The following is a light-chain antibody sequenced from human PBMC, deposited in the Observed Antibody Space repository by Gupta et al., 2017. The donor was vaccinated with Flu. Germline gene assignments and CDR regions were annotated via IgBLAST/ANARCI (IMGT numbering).Light chain of an antibody. Sequence: EIFLIQSPATLSLSIGERATLSCRASQTIGRQLAWYQQKPGRAPRLLIYDTSNRATDIPARFSGSGSGTDFTLTIDRLEAEDFAVYFCQQRSLWPLTFGGGTRVEIK. V-gene: IGKV3-11*01. CDR3: QQRSLWPLT. CDR2: DTS. CDR1: QTIGRQ. J-gene: IGKJ4*01.